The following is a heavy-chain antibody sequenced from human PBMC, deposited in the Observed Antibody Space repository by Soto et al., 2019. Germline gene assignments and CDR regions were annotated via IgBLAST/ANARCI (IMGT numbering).Heavy chain of an antibody. Sequence: QVQLQESGPGLVKPSETLSLTCTVSGGSISSYYWSWIRQPPGKGLEWIGYIYYSGSTNYNPSLKNRVTISVDTSKNQFSLKLSSVTAADTAVYYCARGRREYSGYGGTLFDYWGQGTLVTVSS. CDR3: ARGRREYSGYGGTLFDY. D-gene: IGHD5-12*01. CDR2: IYYSGST. J-gene: IGHJ4*02. V-gene: IGHV4-59*01. CDR1: GGSISSYY.